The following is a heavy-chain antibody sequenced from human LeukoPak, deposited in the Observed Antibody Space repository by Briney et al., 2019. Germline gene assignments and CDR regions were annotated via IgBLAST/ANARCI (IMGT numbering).Heavy chain of an antibody. CDR1: GYTFTGYY. CDR3: ARVGGYDPKNSFDP. Sequence: ASVKVSCKASGYTFTGYYMHWVRQAPGQGLEWMGWINPNSGGTNYAQKFQGRVTMTRDTSISTAYMELSSLRSDDTAVYYCARVGGYDPKNSFDPWGQGTLVTVSS. V-gene: IGHV1-2*02. CDR2: INPNSGGT. J-gene: IGHJ5*02. D-gene: IGHD3-16*01.